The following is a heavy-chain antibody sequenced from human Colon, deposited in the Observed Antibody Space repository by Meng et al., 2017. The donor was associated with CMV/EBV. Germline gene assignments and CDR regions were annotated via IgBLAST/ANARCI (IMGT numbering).Heavy chain of an antibody. Sequence: YTFSSYGIRWVRQAPGQGLEWMGWISTYNGNTDYAQKFQGRVTMTTDTLTSTAYMELTSLKSDDTAVFYCARAREVGYSAYDYYDFWGQGTLVTVSS. CDR1: YTFSSYG. V-gene: IGHV1-18*01. CDR2: ISTYNGNT. CDR3: ARAREVGYSAYDYYDF. J-gene: IGHJ4*02. D-gene: IGHD5-12*01.